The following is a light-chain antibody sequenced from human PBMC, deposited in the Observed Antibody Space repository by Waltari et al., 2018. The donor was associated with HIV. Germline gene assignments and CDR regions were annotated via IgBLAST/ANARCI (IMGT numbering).Light chain of an antibody. J-gene: IGLJ2*01. CDR1: SSDIGYYDY. V-gene: IGLV2-14*01. CDR3: SSYTRRGTVV. CDR2: EVT. Sequence: QSALTQPASVSGSPGQSIVLPCTGSSSDIGYYDYVSWYQQYPGQAPKALLYEVTSRPSGTSSLSSGSKSATTAFLAISKLQTDDEADYFCSSYTRRGTVVFGGGTRLTVL.